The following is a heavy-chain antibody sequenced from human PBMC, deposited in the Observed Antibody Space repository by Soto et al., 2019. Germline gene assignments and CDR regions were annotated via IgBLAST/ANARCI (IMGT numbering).Heavy chain of an antibody. CDR1: GGSFSGYY. Sequence: SETLSLTWAVYGGSFSGYYWIWIRQPTGKGLEWIGEINHSGSTNYNPSLKSRVTISVDTSKNQFSLKLSSVTAADTAVYYCAREVGAVLRYYYYYMDVWGKGTTVTVSS. CDR3: AREVGAVLRYYYYYMDV. V-gene: IGHV4-34*01. CDR2: INHSGST. J-gene: IGHJ6*03. D-gene: IGHD6-19*01.